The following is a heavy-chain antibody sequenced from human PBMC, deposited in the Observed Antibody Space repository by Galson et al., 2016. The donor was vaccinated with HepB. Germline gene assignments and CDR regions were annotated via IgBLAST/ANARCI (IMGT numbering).Heavy chain of an antibody. CDR2: ITSSGGYT. V-gene: IGHV3-11*06. CDR3: ARDRVNY. Sequence: SLRLSCAASGFTFSDYYMSWIRQAPGKGLEWVSYITSSGGYTHYADSVKGRVTISRDNAKNPLYLQMDSLRAQDTAMYYCARDRVNYWGQGTLVTVSS. CDR1: GFTFSDYY. J-gene: IGHJ4*02.